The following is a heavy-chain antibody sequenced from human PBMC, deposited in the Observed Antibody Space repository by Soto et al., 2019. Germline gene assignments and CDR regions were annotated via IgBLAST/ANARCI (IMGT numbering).Heavy chain of an antibody. V-gene: IGHV4-59*01. Sequence: PSETLSLTCTVSGGSISSYYWSWIRQPPGKGLEWIGYIYYSGSTNYNPSLKSRVTISVDTSKNQFSLKLSSVTAADTAVYYCGRDSGYYYYGMDVWGQGTTVTVSS. J-gene: IGHJ6*02. CDR3: GRDSGYYYYGMDV. CDR2: IYYSGST. D-gene: IGHD7-27*01. CDR1: GGSISSYY.